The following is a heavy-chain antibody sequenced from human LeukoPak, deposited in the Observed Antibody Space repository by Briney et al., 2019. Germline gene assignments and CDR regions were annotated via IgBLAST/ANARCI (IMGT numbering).Heavy chain of an antibody. CDR2: IYHSGNT. D-gene: IGHD6-13*01. CDR3: ARVRGSSWYLIEY. Sequence: SETLSLTCAVSGYSISSGYYWGWIRQPPGKGLEWIGNIYHSGNTYYNPSLKSRVTISIDTSKNQFSLKLSSVTAADTAVYYCARVRGSSWYLIEYWGQGTLVTVSS. J-gene: IGHJ4*02. CDR1: GYSISSGYY. V-gene: IGHV4-38-2*01.